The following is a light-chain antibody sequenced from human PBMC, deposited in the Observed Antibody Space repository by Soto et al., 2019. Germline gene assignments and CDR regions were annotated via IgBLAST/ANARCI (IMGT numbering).Light chain of an antibody. CDR2: GTT. CDR1: QSVSRK. Sequence: EIVMTQSPATLSVSPGERVTLSCRASQSVSRKLAWYQQKPGQAPRLLIYGTTTRATGIPARFSGSGSGTEFTLTISSLQSEDIGIYYCQQYGHWPPYTFGQGTTLETK. J-gene: IGKJ2*01. V-gene: IGKV3-15*01. CDR3: QQYGHWPPYT.